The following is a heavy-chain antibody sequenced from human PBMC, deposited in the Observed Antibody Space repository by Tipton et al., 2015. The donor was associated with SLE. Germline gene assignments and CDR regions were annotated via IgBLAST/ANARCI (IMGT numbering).Heavy chain of an antibody. CDR3: ARESPPVDV. J-gene: IGHJ6*04. V-gene: IGHV4-38-2*02. CDR1: GYSISSGYY. CDR2: IYHSGST. Sequence: PGLVKPSETLSLTCAVSGYSISSGYYWGWIRQPPGKGLEWIGSIYHSGSTYYNPSLKSRVTISVDTSKNQFSLKLSSVTAADTAVYYCARESPPVDVWGKGTTVTVSS.